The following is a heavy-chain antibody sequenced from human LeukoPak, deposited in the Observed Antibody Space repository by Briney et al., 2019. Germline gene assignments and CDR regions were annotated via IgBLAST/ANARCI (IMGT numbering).Heavy chain of an antibody. D-gene: IGHD3-10*01. CDR2: ISWNSGSL. Sequence: GRSLRLSCAASGFIFDDYAMHWVRQAPGKGLEWVSGISWNSGSLGYADSVKGRFTISRDNAKNSLYLQMNSLRAEDTALYYCAKAIQGRTWYYYYGMDVWGQGTTVTVSS. J-gene: IGHJ6*02. CDR3: AKAIQGRTWYYYYGMDV. CDR1: GFIFDDYA. V-gene: IGHV3-9*01.